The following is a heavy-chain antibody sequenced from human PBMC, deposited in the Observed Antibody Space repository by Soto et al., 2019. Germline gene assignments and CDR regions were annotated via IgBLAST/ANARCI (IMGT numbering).Heavy chain of an antibody. CDR2: ISYSGST. V-gene: IGHV4-39*01. D-gene: IGHD3-16*01. CDR1: GGSITSSSFF. CDR3: VSSAWFWGGFDY. Sequence: QLRLQESGPGLVKPSETLPLTCTVSGGSITSSSFFWGWIRQPPGKGLEWIVSISYSGSTNYNPSLKSRVTISVDTSKNQFSLRLTSVTAADTAVYYCVSSAWFWGGFDYWGQGTLVTVSS. J-gene: IGHJ4*02.